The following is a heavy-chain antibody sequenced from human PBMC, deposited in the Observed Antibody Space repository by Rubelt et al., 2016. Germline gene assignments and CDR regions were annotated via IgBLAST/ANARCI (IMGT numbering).Heavy chain of an antibody. D-gene: IGHD2-21*02. J-gene: IGHJ4*02. CDR1: ELS. V-gene: IGHV1-24*01. CDR2: FDPEDGET. Sequence: ELSMHWVRQAPGKGLEWMGGFDPEDGETIYAQKFQGRVTMTEDTSTDTAYMELSSLRSEDTAVYYCATIYDVVVTLTFYYWGQGTLVTVSS. CDR3: ATIYDVVVTLTFYY.